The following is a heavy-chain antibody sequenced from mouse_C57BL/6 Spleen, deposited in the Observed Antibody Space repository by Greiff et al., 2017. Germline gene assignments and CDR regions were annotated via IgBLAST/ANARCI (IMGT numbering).Heavy chain of an antibody. V-gene: IGHV3-6*01. J-gene: IGHJ1*03. Sequence: DVKLQESGPGLVKPSQSLSLTCSVTGYSITSGYYWNWIRQFPGNKLEWMGYISYDGSNNYNPSLKNRISITRDTSKNQFFLKLNSVTTEDTATYYCARDDYYGSSYGYFDVWGTGTTVTVSS. D-gene: IGHD1-1*01. CDR1: GYSITSGYY. CDR2: ISYDGSN. CDR3: ARDDYYGSSYGYFDV.